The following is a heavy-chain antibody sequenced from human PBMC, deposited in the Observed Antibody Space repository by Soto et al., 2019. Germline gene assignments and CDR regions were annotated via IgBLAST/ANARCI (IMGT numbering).Heavy chain of an antibody. J-gene: IGHJ6*02. CDR2: ISSSSSYI. D-gene: IGHD1-7*01. Sequence: FLRDRCGVSGLTCSSHSMNRVRQAPGKGLEWVSSISSSSSYIYYADSVKGRFTISRDNAKNSLDLQMNSLRAEDTAVYYCARDPLRNYVYYGMDVWVQGTTVTVSS. CDR1: GLTCSSHS. CDR3: ARDPLRNYVYYGMDV. V-gene: IGHV3-21*01.